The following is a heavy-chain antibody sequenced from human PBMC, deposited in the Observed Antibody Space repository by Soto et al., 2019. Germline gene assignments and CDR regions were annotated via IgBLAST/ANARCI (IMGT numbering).Heavy chain of an antibody. CDR2: FYYSGTT. J-gene: IGHJ4*02. CDR3: AKLVRDDVRRSDLDH. D-gene: IGHD3-10*02. CDR1: GDSITASYSN. Sequence: SETLSLTCTVSGDSITASYSNWAWIRQPPGKGLEWIGTFYYSGTTSQNPPLRSRITISGDTSRNQFSLNLRSVTAAVSGVYYCAKLVRDDVRRSDLDHWGQGTLVTLAS. V-gene: IGHV4-39*01.